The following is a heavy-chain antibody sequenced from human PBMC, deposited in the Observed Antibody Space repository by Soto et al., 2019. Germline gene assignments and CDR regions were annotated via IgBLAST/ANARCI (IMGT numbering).Heavy chain of an antibody. D-gene: IGHD1-1*01. J-gene: IGHJ4*02. CDR2: ISQDGAIA. CDR3: LREQRHWNEFADQ. V-gene: IGHV3-74*01. CDR1: GFAFGSYW. Sequence: VQLVESGGGLVQPGGSLRLSCAASGFAFGSYWMHWVRQAPGKGLVWVSRISQDGAIATQADSVKGRFTISRDNAKNTLFLQINRLRADDTAVYCCLREQRHWNEFADQWGQGTLVTVSS.